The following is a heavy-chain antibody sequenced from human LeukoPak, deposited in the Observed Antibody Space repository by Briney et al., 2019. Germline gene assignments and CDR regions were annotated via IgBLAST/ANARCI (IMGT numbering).Heavy chain of an antibody. V-gene: IGHV3-21*04. J-gene: IGHJ4*02. CDR2: ISSSSSYI. CDR3: AKHLWRDLLWFGEGYYFGY. D-gene: IGHD3-10*01. Sequence: PGGSLRLSCAASGFTFSSYSMNWVRQAPGKGLEWVSSISSSSSYIYYADSVKGRFTISRDNAKNSLCLQMNSLRAEDTAVYYCAKHLWRDLLWFGEGYYFGYWGQGTLVTVSS. CDR1: GFTFSSYS.